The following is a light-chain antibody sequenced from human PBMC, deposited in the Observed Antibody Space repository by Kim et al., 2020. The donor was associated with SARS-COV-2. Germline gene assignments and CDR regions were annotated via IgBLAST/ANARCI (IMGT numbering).Light chain of an antibody. CDR3: FSRDNSGDRWV. V-gene: IGLV3-19*01. CDR2: LNN. CDR1: GLGRDY. Sequence: ALGQIVRITCQGDGLGRDYASWYQQVSGQAPILVMYLNNYRPSGIPDRFSGSASGNTASLTITGAQAEDEADYYCFSRDNSGDRWVFGGGTKLTVL. J-gene: IGLJ3*02.